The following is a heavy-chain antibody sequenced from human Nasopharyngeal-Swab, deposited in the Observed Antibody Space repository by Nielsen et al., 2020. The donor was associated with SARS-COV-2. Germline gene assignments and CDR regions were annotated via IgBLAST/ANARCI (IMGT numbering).Heavy chain of an antibody. CDR3: ARRRRSPFDY. CDR1: GGSISNYY. D-gene: IGHD1-26*01. J-gene: IGHJ4*02. V-gene: IGHV4-59*08. Sequence: SETLSLTCTVSGGSISNYYWSWIRQSPGKGLEWIGYIYYSGSTNYNPSLKSRVTISLDTSKSQFSLKLSSVTATDTAVYYCARRRRSPFDYWGQGALVTVSS. CDR2: IYYSGST.